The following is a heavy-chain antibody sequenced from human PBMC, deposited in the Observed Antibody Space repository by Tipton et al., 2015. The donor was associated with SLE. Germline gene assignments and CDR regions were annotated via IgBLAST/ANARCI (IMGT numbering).Heavy chain of an antibody. V-gene: IGHV1-8*02. J-gene: IGHJ5*02. CDR1: GYTFTGYY. Sequence: QVQLVQSGAEVKKPGASVKVSCKASGYTFTGYYMHWVRQATGQGLEWMGWMNPNSGNTGYAQKFQGRVTMTRNTSISTAYMELSSLRSEDTAVYYCARMPPWDGGGWFDPWGQGTLVTVSS. CDR2: MNPNSGNT. CDR3: ARMPPWDGGGWFDP. D-gene: IGHD2-15*01.